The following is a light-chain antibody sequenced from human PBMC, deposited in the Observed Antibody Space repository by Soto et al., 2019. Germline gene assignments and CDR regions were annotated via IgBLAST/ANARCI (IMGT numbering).Light chain of an antibody. CDR1: SSDVGGYNY. CDR2: DVS. V-gene: IGLV2-14*01. CDR3: SSYTSSSTLVV. Sequence: QSALTQPASVSGSPGQSITISCTGTSSDVGGYNYVSWCQQHPGKAPKLMIYDVSNRPSGVSNRFSGSKSGNTASLTISGLQAEDEADYCCSSYTSSSTLVVFGTGTKLTVL. J-gene: IGLJ1*01.